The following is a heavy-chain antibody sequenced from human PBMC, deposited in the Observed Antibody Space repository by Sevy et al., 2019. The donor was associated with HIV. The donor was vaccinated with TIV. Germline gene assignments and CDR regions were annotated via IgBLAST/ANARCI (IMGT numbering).Heavy chain of an antibody. J-gene: IGHJ4*02. CDR3: ARVRDYFDY. CDR1: GFTFSSYS. Sequence: GGSLRLSCAASGFTFSSYSMNWVRQAPGKGLEWVSYISSSSSIIYYVDSVKGRFTITRDNAKNSLYLQMNSLRDEDTAVYYWARVRDYFDYWGQGTLVTVSS. CDR2: ISSSSSII. V-gene: IGHV3-48*02.